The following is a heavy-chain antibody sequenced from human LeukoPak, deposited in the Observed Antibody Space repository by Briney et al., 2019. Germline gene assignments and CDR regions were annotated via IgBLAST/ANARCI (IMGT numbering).Heavy chain of an antibody. CDR1: GYTFTSYA. V-gene: IGHV1-3*03. Sequence: GASVKVSCKASGYTFTSYAMHWVRQAPGQRLEWMGWINAGNGNTKYSQEFQGRVTITRDTSASTAYMELSSLRSEDTAVYYCARDGEEMPTLDYWGQGTLVTVSS. J-gene: IGHJ4*02. CDR2: INAGNGNT. CDR3: ARDGEEMPTLDY. D-gene: IGHD5-24*01.